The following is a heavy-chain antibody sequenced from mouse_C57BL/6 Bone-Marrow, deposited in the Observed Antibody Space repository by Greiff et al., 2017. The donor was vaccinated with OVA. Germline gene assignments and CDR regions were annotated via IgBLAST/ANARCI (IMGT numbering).Heavy chain of an antibody. CDR3: AREGEYYYAMDY. Sequence: VKLQQSGAELARPGASVKLSCKASGYTFTSYGISWVKQRTGQGLEWIGEIYPRSGNTYYNEKFKGKATLTADKSSSTAYMELRSLTSEDSAVYFCAREGEYYYAMDYWGQGTSVTVSS. CDR2: IYPRSGNT. J-gene: IGHJ4*01. V-gene: IGHV1-81*01. CDR1: GYTFTSYG.